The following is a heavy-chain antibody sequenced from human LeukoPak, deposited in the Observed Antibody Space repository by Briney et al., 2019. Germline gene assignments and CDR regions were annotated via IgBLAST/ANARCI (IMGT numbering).Heavy chain of an antibody. CDR3: ATEGSASQTIDY. Sequence: SETLSLTCAVSGYSISSGYYWGWIRQPPGKGLEWIGSIYHSGSTYYNPSLKSRVTISVDTSKNQFYLRLSSVAAADTAVYYCATEGSASQTIDYWGQGTLVTVSS. D-gene: IGHD2-2*01. CDR2: IYHSGST. J-gene: IGHJ4*02. CDR1: GYSISSGYY. V-gene: IGHV4-38-2*02.